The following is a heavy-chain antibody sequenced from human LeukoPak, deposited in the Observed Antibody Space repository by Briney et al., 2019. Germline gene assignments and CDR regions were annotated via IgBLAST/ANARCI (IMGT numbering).Heavy chain of an antibody. J-gene: IGHJ4*02. V-gene: IGHV3-64*01. CDR3: AREGSVYGPGRNDY. D-gene: IGHD3-10*01. CDR1: GFTFSSYA. Sequence: GGSLRLSCAASGFTFSSYAMHWVRQAPGKGLEYVSAISSNGGSTYYANSVKGRFTISRDNSKNTLYLQMGSLRAEDMAVYYCAREGSVYGPGRNDYWGQGTLVTVSS. CDR2: ISSNGGST.